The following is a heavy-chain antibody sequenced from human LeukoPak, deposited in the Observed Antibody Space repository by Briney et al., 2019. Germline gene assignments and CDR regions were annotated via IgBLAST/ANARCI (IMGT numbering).Heavy chain of an antibody. J-gene: IGHJ6*02. Sequence: GGSLRLSCAASGFTFNTYWMTWVRQAPGKGLEWVANIYQNGSKKYYVDSVKGPFTISRDNAKNSLYLQMNSLRAEDTAVYYCVVVAASAGHGYSYGYVFDYGTDVWGQGTTVTVSS. D-gene: IGHD5-18*01. CDR3: VVVAASAGHGYSYGYVFDYGTDV. CDR1: GFTFNTYW. CDR2: IYQNGSKK. V-gene: IGHV3-7*01.